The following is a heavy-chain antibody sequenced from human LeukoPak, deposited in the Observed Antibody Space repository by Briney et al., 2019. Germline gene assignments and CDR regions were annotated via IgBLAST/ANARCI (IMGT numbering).Heavy chain of an antibody. CDR3: TKDPNGDYVGAFDP. Sequence: GSLRLSCTASGFTFSSYAMSWVRQAPGKGLEWVSSITGSHGRTYNTDSVKGRFTISRDNSQNTLYLQMNSLRAEDTAVYYCTKDPNGDYVGAFDPWGQGTLVTVSS. D-gene: IGHD4-17*01. J-gene: IGHJ5*02. CDR1: GFTFSSYA. V-gene: IGHV3-23*01. CDR2: ITGSHGRT.